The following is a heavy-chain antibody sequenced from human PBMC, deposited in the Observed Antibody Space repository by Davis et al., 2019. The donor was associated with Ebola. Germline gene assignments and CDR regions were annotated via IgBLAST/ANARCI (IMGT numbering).Heavy chain of an antibody. CDR3: ASGATPSYYYGMDV. V-gene: IGHV3-9*01. D-gene: IGHD5-12*01. CDR1: GFTFDDYA. J-gene: IGHJ6*02. CDR2: ISWNSGSI. Sequence: GGSLRLSCAASGFTFDDYAMHWVRQAPGKGLEWVSGISWNSGSIGYADSVKGRFTISRDNAKNSLYLQMNSLRAEDTAVYYCASGATPSYYYGMDVWGQGTTVTVSS.